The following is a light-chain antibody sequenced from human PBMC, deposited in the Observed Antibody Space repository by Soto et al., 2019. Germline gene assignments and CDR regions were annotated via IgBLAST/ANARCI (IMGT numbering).Light chain of an antibody. CDR3: QQHRRSQT. Sequence: EIVLTQSPGTLSLSPGERATLSCRASQSVSSTFLAWYQQKPGQAPRLLIYGASSRATGIPDRFSGSGSGTDFTLTISRLEPEDFAVYYCQQHRRSQTFGGGTKVDI. V-gene: IGKV3-20*01. J-gene: IGKJ4*01. CDR1: QSVSSTF. CDR2: GAS.